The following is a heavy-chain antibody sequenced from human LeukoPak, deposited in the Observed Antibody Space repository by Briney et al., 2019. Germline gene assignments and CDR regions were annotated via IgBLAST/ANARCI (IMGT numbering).Heavy chain of an antibody. Sequence: QPGRSLRLSCAASGFTFTSYGMHWVRHAPGKGLEWVAVISYVGSNKYYADSVKGRFTISRDNSKNTLYLQMNSLKTEDTAVYYCTTDAGYCSGGSCYRGGFDIWGQGTMVTVSS. CDR3: TTDAGYCSGGSCYRGGFDI. CDR1: GFTFTSYG. J-gene: IGHJ3*02. D-gene: IGHD2-15*01. V-gene: IGHV3-30*03. CDR2: ISYVGSNK.